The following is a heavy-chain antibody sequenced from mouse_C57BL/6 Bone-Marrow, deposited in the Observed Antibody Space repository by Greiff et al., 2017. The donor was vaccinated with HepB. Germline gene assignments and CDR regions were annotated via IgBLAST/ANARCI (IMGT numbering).Heavy chain of an antibody. Sequence: DVHLVESGGGLVKPGGSLKLSCAASGFTFSSYAMSWVHQTPEKRLEWVATISDGGSYTYYPDNVKGRFTISRDNAKNNLYLQMSHLKSEDTAMYYCARGGYYLFDYWGQGTTLTVSS. J-gene: IGHJ2*01. CDR3: ARGGYYLFDY. CDR1: GFTFSSYA. V-gene: IGHV5-4*01. D-gene: IGHD2-3*01. CDR2: ISDGGSYT.